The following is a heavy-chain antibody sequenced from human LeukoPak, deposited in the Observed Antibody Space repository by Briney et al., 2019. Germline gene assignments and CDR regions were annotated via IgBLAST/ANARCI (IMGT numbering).Heavy chain of an antibody. J-gene: IGHJ4*02. Sequence: GGSLRLSCAASGFTFNTYSMNWVRQAPGKGLEWVSYISSSSSTIYYADSVKGRFTISRDNAKNSLYLQMNSLRAEDTAVYYCARDRSSSWGGIDYWGQGTLVTVSS. V-gene: IGHV3-48*01. CDR1: GFTFNTYS. CDR2: ISSSSSTI. D-gene: IGHD6-13*01. CDR3: ARDRSSSWGGIDY.